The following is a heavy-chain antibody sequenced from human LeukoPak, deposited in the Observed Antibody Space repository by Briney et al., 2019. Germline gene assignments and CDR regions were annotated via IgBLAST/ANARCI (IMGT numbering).Heavy chain of an antibody. D-gene: IGHD1-26*01. CDR1: GFTFSSYS. Sequence: GGSLRLSCAASGFTFSSYSMNWVRQAPGQGLEWVSCISSSGSTIYYADSVKGRFTISRDNAKNSLYLQMNSLRDEDTAVYYCARDPIVGATTFDYWGQGTLVTVSS. J-gene: IGHJ4*02. V-gene: IGHV3-48*02. CDR3: ARDPIVGATTFDY. CDR2: ISSSGSTI.